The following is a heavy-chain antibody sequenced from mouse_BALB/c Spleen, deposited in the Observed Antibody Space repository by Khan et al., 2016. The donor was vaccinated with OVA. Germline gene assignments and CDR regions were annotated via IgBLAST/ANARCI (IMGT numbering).Heavy chain of an antibody. CDR1: GYTFTNYG. J-gene: IGHJ4*01. V-gene: IGHV9-3-1*01. Sequence: QVQLQQSGPELKKPGETVKISCKASGYTFTNYGMNWVKQAPGKGLKWMGWIDTYTGEPTYADDFKGRFAFSLATSATTAYLQINNLTNEDTATSFCARVLWLLPYYYALDYWGQGTSLTVSS. CDR2: IDTYTGEP. D-gene: IGHD2-2*01. CDR3: ARVLWLLPYYYALDY.